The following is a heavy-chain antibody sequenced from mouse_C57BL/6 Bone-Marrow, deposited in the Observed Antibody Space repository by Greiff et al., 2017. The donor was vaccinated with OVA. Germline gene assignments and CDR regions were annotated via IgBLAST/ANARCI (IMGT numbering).Heavy chain of an antibody. CDR2: IDPETGGT. CDR3: TRFPGDY. J-gene: IGHJ4*01. Sequence: QVQLKQSGAELVRPGASVTLSCKASGYTFTDYEMHWVKQTPVHGLEWIGAIDPETGGTAYNQKFKGKAILTADKSSSTAYMELRSLTSEDSAGYYCTRFPGDYWGQGTSVTVSS. V-gene: IGHV1-15*01. CDR1: GYTFTDYE.